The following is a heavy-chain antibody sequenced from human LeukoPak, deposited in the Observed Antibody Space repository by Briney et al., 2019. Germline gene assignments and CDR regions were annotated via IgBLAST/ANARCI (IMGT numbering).Heavy chain of an antibody. Sequence: SETLSLTCTVSGGSISSYYWSWIRQPPGKGLEWIGYIYYSGSTNYNPSLKSRVTISVDTSRNQFSLKLSSVTAADTAVYYCARVAYGSGSSNWFDPWGQGTLVTVSS. CDR3: ARVAYGSGSSNWFDP. V-gene: IGHV4-59*01. J-gene: IGHJ5*02. CDR2: IYYSGST. D-gene: IGHD3-10*01. CDR1: GGSISSYY.